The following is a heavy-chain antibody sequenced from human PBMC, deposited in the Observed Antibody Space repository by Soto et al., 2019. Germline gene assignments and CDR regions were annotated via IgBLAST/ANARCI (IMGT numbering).Heavy chain of an antibody. V-gene: IGHV1-18*01. CDR1: GYTFNNYG. CDR3: TVLQLWGNSPVDY. CDR2: ISTNTGNT. Sequence: ASVKVSCKASGYTFNNYGITWVRQAPGQGLEWMGWISTNTGNTNYAQKIQDRVTMTTDTSTNTAYMELRSLRSEDTAMYYCTVLQLWGNSPVDYWGQGTLVTVSS. D-gene: IGHD3-16*01. J-gene: IGHJ4*01.